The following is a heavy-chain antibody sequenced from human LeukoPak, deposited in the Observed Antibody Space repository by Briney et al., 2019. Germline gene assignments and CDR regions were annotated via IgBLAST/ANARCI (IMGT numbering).Heavy chain of an antibody. Sequence: SETLSLTRTVSGGSITSYFWTWIRQPAGKGLEWIGRIYTSGSTNYTPSLKSRVTMSVDTSKNQFSLNLSSVTAADTAVYYCARETETVAGRGLDYWGQGTLVTVSS. CDR1: GGSITSYF. CDR3: ARETETVAGRGLDY. D-gene: IGHD6-19*01. J-gene: IGHJ4*02. V-gene: IGHV4-4*07. CDR2: IYTSGST.